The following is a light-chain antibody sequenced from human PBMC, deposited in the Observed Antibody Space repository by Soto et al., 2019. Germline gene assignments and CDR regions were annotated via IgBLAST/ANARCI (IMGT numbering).Light chain of an antibody. Sequence: EIVLTQSPGTLSLSPGERATLSCRASQSVPRSYLAWYQQKPGQAPRLLIYGTSSRATGIPARFSGSGSGTDFTLTISSLEPEDFAVYYCQQRSNWPITFGQGTRLAI. CDR2: GTS. V-gene: IGKV3D-20*02. CDR3: QQRSNWPIT. CDR1: QSVPRSY. J-gene: IGKJ5*01.